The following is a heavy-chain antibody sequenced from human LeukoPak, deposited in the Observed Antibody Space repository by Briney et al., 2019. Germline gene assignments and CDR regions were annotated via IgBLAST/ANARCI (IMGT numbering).Heavy chain of an antibody. CDR2: IYHSGST. J-gene: IGHJ4*02. Sequence: SETLSLTCAVSGGSISSSNWWSWVRQPPGKGLEWNGEIYHSGSTNYNPSLKSRVTISVDKSKNQFSLKLSSVTAADTAVYYCARVSSGATTVDYWGQGTLVTVSS. CDR3: ARVSSGATTVDY. D-gene: IGHD1-26*01. V-gene: IGHV4-4*02. CDR1: GGSISSSNW.